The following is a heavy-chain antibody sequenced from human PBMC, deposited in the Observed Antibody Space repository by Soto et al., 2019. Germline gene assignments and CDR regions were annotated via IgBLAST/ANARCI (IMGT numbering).Heavy chain of an antibody. CDR1: GGTFSSYA. Sequence: QVQLVQSGAEVKKPGSSVKVSCKASGGTFSSYAISWVRQAPGQGLEWMGGIIPIFGTANYAQKFKGRVTITAEQCTSSAYMELSSLRSEHPAVYYFARGYCSGGSCYGYPAEDFQNWGQGTLVTVSS. CDR2: IIPIFGTA. V-gene: IGHV1-69*01. D-gene: IGHD2-15*01. J-gene: IGHJ1*01. CDR3: ARGYCSGGSCYGYPAEDFQN.